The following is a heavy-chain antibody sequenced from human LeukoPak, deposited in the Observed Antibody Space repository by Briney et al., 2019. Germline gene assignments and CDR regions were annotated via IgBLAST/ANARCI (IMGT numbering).Heavy chain of an antibody. CDR2: ISNDGNNK. D-gene: IGHD6-13*01. CDR1: GFTFSSYW. V-gene: IGHV3-30-3*01. J-gene: IGHJ5*02. Sequence: GGSLRLSCAVSGFTFSSYWIHWVRQAPGEGLVWVAVISNDGNNKYYADSVKGRFTISTDNSKNTLYLQMNSLRLEDTAVYYCAPSEEKQQLDPWGQGTLVTVSS. CDR3: APSEEKQQLDP.